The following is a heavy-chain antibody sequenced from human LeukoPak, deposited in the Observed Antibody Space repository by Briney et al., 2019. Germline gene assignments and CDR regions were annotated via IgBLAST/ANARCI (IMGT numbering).Heavy chain of an antibody. V-gene: IGHV3-74*01. Sequence: PGGSLRLSCAASGFTFSSYWMHWVRQAPGKGLVWVSCINSDGSSTSYADSVKGRFTISRDNAKNTLYLQMNSLRAEDTAVYYCARPYDLDWFDPWGQGTLVTVSS. J-gene: IGHJ5*02. CDR3: ARPYDLDWFDP. CDR2: INSDGSST. D-gene: IGHD3-3*01. CDR1: GFTFSSYW.